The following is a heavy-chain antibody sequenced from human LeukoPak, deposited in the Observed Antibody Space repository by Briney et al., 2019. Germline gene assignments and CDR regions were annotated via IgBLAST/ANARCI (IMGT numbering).Heavy chain of an antibody. CDR3: ANDFRDIVATIHHY. V-gene: IGHV3-30*02. Sequence: GGSLRLSCAASGFTFDDYGMHWVRQAPGKGLEGVAFIRYDGSNKYYADSVKGRFTISRDNSKSTLYLQMNSLRAEDTAVYYCANDFRDIVATIHHYWGQGTLVTVSS. J-gene: IGHJ4*02. CDR2: IRYDGSNK. D-gene: IGHD5-12*01. CDR1: GFTFDDYG.